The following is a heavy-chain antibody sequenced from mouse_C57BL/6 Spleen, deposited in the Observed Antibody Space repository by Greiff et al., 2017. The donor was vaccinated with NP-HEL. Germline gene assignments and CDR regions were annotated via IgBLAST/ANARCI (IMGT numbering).Heavy chain of an antibody. CDR3: AKGDTLDY. D-gene: IGHD5-1-1*01. CDR2: ISYDGSN. V-gene: IGHV3-6*01. CDR1: GYSITSGYY. J-gene: IGHJ2*01. Sequence: DVKLQESGPGLVKPSQSLSLTCSVTGYSITSGYYWNWIRQFPGNKLEWMGYISYDGSNNYNPSLKNRISITRDTSKNQFFLKLNSVTTEDTATYYCAKGDTLDYWGQGTTLTVSS.